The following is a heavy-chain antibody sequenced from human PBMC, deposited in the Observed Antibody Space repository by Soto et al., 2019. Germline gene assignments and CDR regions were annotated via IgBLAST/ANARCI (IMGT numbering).Heavy chain of an antibody. Sequence: ASVKVSCKASGYTFTSYGISWVRQAPGQGLEWMGWISAYNGNTNYAQKLQGRVTMTTDTSTSTAYMELRSLRSDDTAVYYCARGVGVQLERLRWFDPWGQGTLVTVSS. CDR2: ISAYNGNT. J-gene: IGHJ5*02. CDR3: ARGVGVQLERLRWFDP. D-gene: IGHD1-1*01. CDR1: GYTFTSYG. V-gene: IGHV1-18*01.